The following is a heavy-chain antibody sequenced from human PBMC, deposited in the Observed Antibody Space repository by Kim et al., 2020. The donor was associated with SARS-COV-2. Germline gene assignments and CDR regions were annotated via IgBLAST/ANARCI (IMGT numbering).Heavy chain of an antibody. V-gene: IGHV3-7*03. CDR2: VNQDGTDK. CDR3: ATLTRGSGVDV. Sequence: GGSLRLSCAASVFTFNNYWMRWVRQAPGKGLECVATVNQDGTDKYYVDSVKGRFTISRDNPKNSLFLQMNSLRVDDTAVYYCATLTRGSGVDVWGRGTTVTVSS. CDR1: VFTFNNYW. J-gene: IGHJ6*02. D-gene: IGHD1-1*01.